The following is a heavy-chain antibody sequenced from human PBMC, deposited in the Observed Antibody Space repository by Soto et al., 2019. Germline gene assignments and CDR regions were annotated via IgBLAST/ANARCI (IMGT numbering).Heavy chain of an antibody. CDR1: GFTFDDYA. D-gene: IGHD6-25*01. Sequence: EVQLVESGGGLVQPGRSLRLSCAASGFTFDDYAMHWVRQAPGKGLEWVSGISWNSGSIGYADSVKGRFTISGDNAKNAAERQMHSLRAAETALCLCTKPRVSGGYGSPFDYWGQGTLVTVSS. J-gene: IGHJ4*02. V-gene: IGHV3-9*01. CDR2: ISWNSGSI. CDR3: TKPRVSGGYGSPFDY.